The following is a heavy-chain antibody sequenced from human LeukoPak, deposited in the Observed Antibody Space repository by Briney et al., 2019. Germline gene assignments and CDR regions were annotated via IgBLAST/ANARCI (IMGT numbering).Heavy chain of an antibody. V-gene: IGHV4-59*01. CDR2: IHSSGST. D-gene: IGHD6-13*01. CDR3: ARDRPGGSSLDY. Sequence: SETLSLTCTVSGGSISGDYRSWIRQSPGKGLEWIAYIHSSGSTSYNPSLKSRVTISVDTSKNEFSLKLTSVNAADTAVYYCARDRPGGSSLDYWGQGILVTVSS. CDR1: GGSISGDY. J-gene: IGHJ4*02.